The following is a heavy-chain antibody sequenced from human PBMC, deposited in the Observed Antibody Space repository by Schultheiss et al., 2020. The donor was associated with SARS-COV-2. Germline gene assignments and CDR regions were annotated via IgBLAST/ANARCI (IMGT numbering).Heavy chain of an antibody. J-gene: IGHJ6*02. CDR2: IYYSGST. Sequence: SETLSLTSTVSGGSISSGGYYWSWIRQPAGKGLEWIGYIYYSGSTNYNPSLKSRVTMSVDTSKNQFSLKLSSVTAADTAVYYCARGDYDFWSGYSHGMDVWGQGTTVTVSS. CDR1: GGSISSGGYY. CDR3: ARGDYDFWSGYSHGMDV. D-gene: IGHD3-3*01. V-gene: IGHV4-61*10.